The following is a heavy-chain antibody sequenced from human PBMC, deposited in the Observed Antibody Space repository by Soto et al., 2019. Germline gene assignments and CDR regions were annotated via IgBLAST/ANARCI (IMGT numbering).Heavy chain of an antibody. CDR1: GNIFSNYW. Sequence: EVQLVQSGAEVKKAGESLKISCKASGNIFSNYWIIWVRQLPGKGLESMGIIYPGDSETTYSPSFQGQVSISADKSLTTAFLQWSSLKASDTAMYYCARRGLDDDAHDIWGQGTMVTVSS. J-gene: IGHJ3*02. D-gene: IGHD5-12*01. V-gene: IGHV5-51*01. CDR3: ARRGLDDDAHDI. CDR2: IYPGDSET.